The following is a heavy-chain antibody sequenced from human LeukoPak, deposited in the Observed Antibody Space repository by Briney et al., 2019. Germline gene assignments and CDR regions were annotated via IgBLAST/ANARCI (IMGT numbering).Heavy chain of an antibody. V-gene: IGHV4-59*04. D-gene: IGHD6-19*01. CDR2: IYYSGST. CDR1: GGSFSGHY. Sequence: SEILSLTCAVYGGSFSGHYWTWIRQPPGKGLEWIGCIYYSGSTYYNPSLKSRVTMSVDTSKNQFSLKVNSVTAADTAVYYCVRSGLNSGWYPTQRGWFDPWGQGTLVTVSS. CDR3: VRSGLNSGWYPTQRGWFDP. J-gene: IGHJ5*02.